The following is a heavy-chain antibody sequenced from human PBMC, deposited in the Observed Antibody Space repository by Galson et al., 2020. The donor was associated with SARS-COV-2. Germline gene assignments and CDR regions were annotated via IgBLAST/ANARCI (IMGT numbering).Heavy chain of an antibody. Sequence: GGSLRLSCAASGFTFSSYEMNWVRQAPGKGLEWVSYISSCGSTIYYADSVKGRFTISRDNAKNSLYLQMNSLRAEDTAVYYCASTVAIAAAGYGMDVWGQGTTVTVSS. J-gene: IGHJ6*02. CDR3: ASTVAIAAAGYGMDV. D-gene: IGHD6-13*01. V-gene: IGHV3-48*03. CDR1: GFTFSSYE. CDR2: ISSCGSTI.